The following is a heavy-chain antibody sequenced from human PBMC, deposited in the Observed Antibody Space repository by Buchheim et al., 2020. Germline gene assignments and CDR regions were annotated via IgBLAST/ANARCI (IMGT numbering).Heavy chain of an antibody. J-gene: IGHJ5*02. V-gene: IGHV4-39*01. CDR3: AAIATDVSRWFDA. D-gene: IGHD6-13*01. Sequence: QVQLQESGPGLVKPSETLSLTCTVSGDPLSSYNYFWGWIRQPPGKGLDWIGYIHYSGSTYYSPSLQSRITMSVDTSNNQFSLNVNSVTAADTAVYYCAAIATDVSRWFDAWGQGTL. CDR2: IHYSGST. CDR1: GDPLSSYNYF.